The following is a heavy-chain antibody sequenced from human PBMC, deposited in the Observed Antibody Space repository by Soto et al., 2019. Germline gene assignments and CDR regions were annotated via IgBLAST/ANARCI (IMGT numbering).Heavy chain of an antibody. CDR1: GGTFSSYA. Sequence: QVQLVQSGAEVKKPGSSVKVSCKASGGTFSSYAISWVRQAPGQGLEWMGGIIPISETTNYAQKFQGRVTITADESKSTAYMELSSLRSEDTAVYYCARSQGSSTRLEIYYYYYDGMDVWRQGTTVTGFS. CDR3: ARSQGSSTRLEIYYYYYDGMDV. V-gene: IGHV1-69*01. CDR2: IIPISETT. D-gene: IGHD2-2*01. J-gene: IGHJ6*02.